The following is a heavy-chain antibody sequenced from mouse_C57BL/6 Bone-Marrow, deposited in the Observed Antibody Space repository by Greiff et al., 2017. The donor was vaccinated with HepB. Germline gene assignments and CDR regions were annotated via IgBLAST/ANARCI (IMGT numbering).Heavy chain of an antibody. J-gene: IGHJ3*01. CDR3: ARHPPSFAY. CDR1: GFTFSDYY. V-gene: IGHV5-12*01. Sequence: EVQLVESGGGLVQPGGSLKLSCAASGFTFSDYYMYWVRQTPEKRLEWVAYISNGGGSTYYPDTVKGRFTISRDNAKNTLYLQMSRLKSEDTAMYYCARHPPSFAYWGQGTLVTVSA. CDR2: ISNGGGST.